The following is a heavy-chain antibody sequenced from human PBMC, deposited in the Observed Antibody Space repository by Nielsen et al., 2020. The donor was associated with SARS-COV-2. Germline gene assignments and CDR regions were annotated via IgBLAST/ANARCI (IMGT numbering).Heavy chain of an antibody. V-gene: IGHV4-30-4*02. CDR1: GGSISSGDYY. D-gene: IGHD4-17*01. CDR3: ARDYYGDYLDAFDI. J-gene: IGHJ3*02. CDR2: IYYSGST. Sequence: SETLSLTCTVSGGSISSGDYYWSWIRQPPGKGLEWIGYIYYSGSTYYNPSLKSRVTISVDTSKNQFSLKLSSVTAADTAVYYCARDYYGDYLDAFDIWGQGTMVTVSS.